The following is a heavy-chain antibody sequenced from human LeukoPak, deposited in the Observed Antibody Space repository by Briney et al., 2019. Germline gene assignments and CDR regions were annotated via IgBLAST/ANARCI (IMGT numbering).Heavy chain of an antibody. CDR2: IYYSGST. Sequence: SETLSLTCTVSGGSISSYYWSWIRQPPGKGLEWIGYIYYSGSTNYNPSLKSRVTISVDTSKNQFSLKLSSVTAADTAVYYCARSFRLGELELRWFDPWGQGTLVTVSS. CDR1: GGSISSYY. CDR3: ARSFRLGELELRWFDP. J-gene: IGHJ5*02. V-gene: IGHV4-59*01. D-gene: IGHD1-7*01.